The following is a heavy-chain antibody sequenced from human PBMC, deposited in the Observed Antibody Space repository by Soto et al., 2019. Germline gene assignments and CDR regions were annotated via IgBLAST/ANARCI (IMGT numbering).Heavy chain of an antibody. CDR2: VDWDDDK. V-gene: IGHV2-70*01. CDR3: ARRAAYSSSYFFDY. D-gene: IGHD6-6*01. Sequence: SGPTLVNPTQTLTLTCTFSGFSLRTSGMCVSWIRQPPGKALEWLALVDWDDDKYYNTSLRTRLTISRDTSKHQVILTMTNMDPVDTATYYCARRAAYSSSYFFDYWGQGSLVTVSS. J-gene: IGHJ4*02. CDR1: GFSLRTSGMC.